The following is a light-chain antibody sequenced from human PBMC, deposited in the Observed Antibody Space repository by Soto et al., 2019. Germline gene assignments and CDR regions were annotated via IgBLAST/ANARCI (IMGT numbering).Light chain of an antibody. Sequence: KFGQAPRLLINDTSHRATGIPDRFSGSGSGTDFTLTISRLEPEDFAVYYCQQSDTFGQGTRLEIK. J-gene: IGKJ5*01. CDR2: DTS. CDR3: QQSDT. V-gene: IGKV3-20*01.